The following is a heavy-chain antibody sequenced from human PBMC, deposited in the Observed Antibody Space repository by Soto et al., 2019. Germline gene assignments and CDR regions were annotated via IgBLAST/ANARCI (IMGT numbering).Heavy chain of an antibody. D-gene: IGHD3-22*01. V-gene: IGHV4-39*01. Sequence: QLQLQESGPGLVKPSETLSLTCTVSGGSISSSSYYWGWIRQPPGKGLEWIGSIYYSGSTYYNPSLKSRVTISVDTSKNQLSLTLSSVTAAYTAVYYCARTNYYDSSVFDFWGQGTLVTVSS. J-gene: IGHJ4*02. CDR1: GGSISSSSYY. CDR3: ARTNYYDSSVFDF. CDR2: IYYSGST.